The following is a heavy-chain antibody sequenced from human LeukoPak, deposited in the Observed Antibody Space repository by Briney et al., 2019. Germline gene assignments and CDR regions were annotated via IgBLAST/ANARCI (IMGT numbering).Heavy chain of an antibody. CDR2: ISAYNGNT. J-gene: IGHJ3*02. CDR3: AGRLSSSWYENAFDI. V-gene: IGHV1-18*01. CDR1: GGTFNKYG. D-gene: IGHD6-13*01. Sequence: ASVKVSCKASGGTFNKYGISWVRQAPGKGLEWMGWISAYNGNTNYAQKLQGRVTMTTDTSTSTAYMELRSLRSDDTAVYYCAGRLSSSWYENAFDIWGQGTMVTVSS.